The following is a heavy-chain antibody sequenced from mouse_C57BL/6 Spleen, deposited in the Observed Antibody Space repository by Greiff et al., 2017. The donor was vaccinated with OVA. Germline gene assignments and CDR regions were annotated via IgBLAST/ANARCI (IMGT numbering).Heavy chain of an antibody. CDR3: VRLDGY. J-gene: IGHJ2*01. V-gene: IGHV10-1*01. CDR2: IRSKSNNYAT. Sequence: DAGGGLVQPKGSLKLSCAASGFSFNTYAMNWVRQAPGKGLEWVARIRSKSNNYATYYADSVKDRFTISRDDSESMLYLQMNNLETEDTAMYYCVRLDGYWGQGTTLTVSS. CDR1: GFSFNTYA. D-gene: IGHD2-3*01.